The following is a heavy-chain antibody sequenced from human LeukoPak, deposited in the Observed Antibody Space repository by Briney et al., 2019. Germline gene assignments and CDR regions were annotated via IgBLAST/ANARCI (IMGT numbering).Heavy chain of an antibody. CDR2: IYYSGNT. D-gene: IGHD6-19*01. J-gene: IGHJ6*04. V-gene: IGHV4-59*01. Sequence: SETLSLTCSVSGVSISSYYLSWIRQPPGKGLEWIGYIYYSGNTKYNPSLKSRVTISVDTSKNQFSLKLSSVTAADTAVYYCAKVRALAGNYDMDVWGKGTTVTVSS. CDR3: AKVRALAGNYDMDV. CDR1: GVSISSYY.